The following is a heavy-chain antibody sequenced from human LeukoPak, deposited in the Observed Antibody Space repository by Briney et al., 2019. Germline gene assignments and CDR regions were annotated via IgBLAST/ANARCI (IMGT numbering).Heavy chain of an antibody. D-gene: IGHD1-1*01. J-gene: IGHJ5*02. CDR2: IDGDGRIT. Sequence: GGSLRLSCAASGFTFSSYWMHWVRQVPGQGVVWVSHIDGDGRITNYGDSVKGRFTISRDNAKNILYLQMNSLRAEDTAVYYCARDSPRTGPWGQGILVTVSS. CDR3: ARDSPRTGP. V-gene: IGHV3-74*01. CDR1: GFTFSSYW.